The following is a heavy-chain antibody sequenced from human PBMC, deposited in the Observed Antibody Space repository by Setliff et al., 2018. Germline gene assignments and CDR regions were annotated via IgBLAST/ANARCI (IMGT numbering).Heavy chain of an antibody. CDR3: ARGPQKFYSDTSGYYYDALYYYYMDV. CDR1: GGTFNSYA. V-gene: IGHV1-69*13. Sequence: SVKVSCKASGGTFNSYALSWVRQAPGQGLEWMGGIIPIFGTPTYAQKFQGRVAIIADESTSTTYMELSSLRSEDTAVYYCARGPQKFYSDTSGYYYDALYYYYMDVWGKGTTVTVSS. J-gene: IGHJ6*03. CDR2: IIPIFGTP. D-gene: IGHD3-22*01.